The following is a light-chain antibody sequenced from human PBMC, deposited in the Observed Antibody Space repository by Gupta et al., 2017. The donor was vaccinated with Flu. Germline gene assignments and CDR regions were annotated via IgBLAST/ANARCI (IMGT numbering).Light chain of an antibody. V-gene: IGLV2-14*01. CDR3: ISYTSRHTFV. CDR2: DVN. J-gene: IGLJ1*01. CDR1: SSDVSGYDF. Sequence: QSALTQPASVSGSPGQAITISCSGISSDVSGYDFVSWYQHYPGKAPKLMISDVNARPSGVSKRFSGSKSGNTASLTISGLQAEDEADYYCISYTSRHTFVFGTGTKVTVL.